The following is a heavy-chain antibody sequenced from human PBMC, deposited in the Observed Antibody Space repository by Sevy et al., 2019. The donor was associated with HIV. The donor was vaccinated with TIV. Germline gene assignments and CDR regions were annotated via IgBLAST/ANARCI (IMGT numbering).Heavy chain of an antibody. J-gene: IGHJ4*02. D-gene: IGHD1-7*01. Sequence: GGSLRLSCEVSGFTFSDFYMSWIRQAPGKGLEWVSDISSGSTYTKSAHSVKGRFTISRDNAKNSLYLQMNSLRVEDTAVYYCARDRRNYAGQYFDYWGQGTLVTVSS. CDR2: ISSGSTYT. CDR1: GFTFSDFY. V-gene: IGHV3-11*06. CDR3: ARDRRNYAGQYFDY.